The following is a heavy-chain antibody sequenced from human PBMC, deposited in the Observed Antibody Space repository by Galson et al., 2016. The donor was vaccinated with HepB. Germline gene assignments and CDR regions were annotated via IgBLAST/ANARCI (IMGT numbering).Heavy chain of an antibody. CDR3: ARNRPFTGDFDY. J-gene: IGHJ4*02. CDR2: MTPNSGNT. D-gene: IGHD7-27*01. CDR1: GYTFTNYD. Sequence: SVKVSCKASGYTFTNYDFNWVRQAPGQGLEWLGWMTPNSGNTGYAQKFQGRLSLTRDISTSTAYMELRSLTPDDTAVYYCARNRPFTGDFDYWGQGTLVTVSS. V-gene: IGHV1-8*02.